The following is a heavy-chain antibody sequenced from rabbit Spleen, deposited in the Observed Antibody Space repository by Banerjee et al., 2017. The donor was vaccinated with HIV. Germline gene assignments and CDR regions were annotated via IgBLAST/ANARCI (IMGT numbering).Heavy chain of an antibody. CDR2: IDAGSSGTT. CDR1: GFSFSDNYV. Sequence: QSLEESGGDLVKPGASLTLTCTASGFSFSDNYVMCWVRQAPGKGLEWIACIDAGSSGTTYYASWAKGRFTISKTSSTTVTLQMTSLTAADTAAYFCARDAAGREDFNLWGQGTLVTVS. CDR3: ARDAAGREDFNL. J-gene: IGHJ4*01. V-gene: IGHV1S40*01. D-gene: IGHD4-2*01.